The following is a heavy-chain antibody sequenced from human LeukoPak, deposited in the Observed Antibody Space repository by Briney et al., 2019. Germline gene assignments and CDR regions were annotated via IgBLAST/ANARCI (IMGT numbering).Heavy chain of an antibody. CDR2: INWNGGST. J-gene: IGHJ6*03. CDR1: GFTFDNYG. V-gene: IGHV3-20*04. D-gene: IGHD5-18*01. Sequence: GGSLRLSCAASGFTFDNYGMSWVRQAPGKGLEWVSGINWNGGSTGYADSVKGRFIISRDNAKNSLYLQMNSLRAEDTALYYCARGRIQLWFSTYYYNMDVWGKGTTVTVSS. CDR3: ARGRIQLWFSTYYYNMDV.